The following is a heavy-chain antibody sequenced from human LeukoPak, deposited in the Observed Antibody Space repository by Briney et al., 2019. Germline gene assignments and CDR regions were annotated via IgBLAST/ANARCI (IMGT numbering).Heavy chain of an antibody. V-gene: IGHV1-24*01. CDR3: ATYSGYSNWNHDAFDI. D-gene: IGHD3-22*01. CDR2: FDPEDGET. CDR1: GYTLTELS. Sequence: ASVKVSCKVSGYTLTELSMHWVRQAPGKGLEWMGGFDPEDGETIYAQKFQGRVTMTEDTSTDTAYMELSSLRSEDTAVYYCATYSGYSNWNHDAFDIWGQGAMVTVSS. J-gene: IGHJ3*02.